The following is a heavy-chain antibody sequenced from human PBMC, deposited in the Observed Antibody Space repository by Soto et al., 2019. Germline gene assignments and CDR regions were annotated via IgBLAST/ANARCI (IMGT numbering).Heavy chain of an antibody. CDR2: TSYDGSNK. CDR3: ARDRSIAAADPFDY. CDR1: GFTFSSYA. Sequence: GSLRLSCAASGFTFSSYAIHWFRQAPGKGLEWVTVTSYDGSNKYYADSVRGRFTISRDNSKNTLYLQMNSLRAEDTAVYYCARDRSIAAADPFDYWGQGTLVTVSS. J-gene: IGHJ4*02. D-gene: IGHD6-13*01. V-gene: IGHV3-30*04.